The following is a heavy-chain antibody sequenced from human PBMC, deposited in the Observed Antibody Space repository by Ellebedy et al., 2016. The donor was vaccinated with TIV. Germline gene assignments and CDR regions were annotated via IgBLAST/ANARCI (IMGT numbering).Heavy chain of an antibody. J-gene: IGHJ5*02. CDR2: IYYSGSA. Sequence: MPSETLSLTCTVSGGSISNSDYYWNWIRQPPGKGLEWIGSIYYSGSAYYNPSLKSRVTVSVDTSKNQFSLNLSSVTAADTAVYYCARDPALPRGRFDPWGQGTLVTVCS. V-gene: IGHV4-39*07. CDR3: ARDPALPRGRFDP. CDR1: GGSISNSDYY.